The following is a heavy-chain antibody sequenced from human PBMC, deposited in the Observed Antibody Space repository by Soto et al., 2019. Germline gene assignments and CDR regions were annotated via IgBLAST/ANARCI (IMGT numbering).Heavy chain of an antibody. CDR1: GGTFSSYA. V-gene: IGHV1-69*01. J-gene: IGHJ6*02. CDR2: IIPISGTA. Sequence: QVQLVQSGAEVQKPGSSVKVSCKASGGTFSSYAISWVRQAPGQGLEWMGGIIPISGTANYAQKFQGRVTITADESTSTVYRELSSLRSEDTAVYFCARSQGSSTSLEIYYYYYYGMDVWGQGTTVTVSS. CDR3: ARSQGSSTSLEIYYYYYYGMDV. D-gene: IGHD2-2*01.